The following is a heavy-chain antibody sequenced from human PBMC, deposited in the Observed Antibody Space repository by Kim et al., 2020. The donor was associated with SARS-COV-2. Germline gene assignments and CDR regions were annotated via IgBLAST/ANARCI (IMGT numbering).Heavy chain of an antibody. V-gene: IGHV3-15*01. J-gene: IGHJ4*02. D-gene: IGHD3-3*02. CDR1: GFIFSNAC. Sequence: GGSLRLSCAASGFIFSNACMTWVRQAPGKGLEWVARIKSKAVGEAIDYAAAVKGRFTISRDDSRNILFLQMNSLKTEDTAVYYCNTHFASWGQGTLVTVSS. CDR2: IKSKAVGEAI. CDR3: NTHFAS.